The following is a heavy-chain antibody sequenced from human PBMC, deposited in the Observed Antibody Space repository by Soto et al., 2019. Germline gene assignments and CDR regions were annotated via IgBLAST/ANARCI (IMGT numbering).Heavy chain of an antibody. Sequence: QITLKESGPTLVKPTQTLTLTCTFSGFSLNTTAVGVGWIRQPPGKALEWLALIYWDGDKRYSPSLKSRLAITMDASKNQLVLKMTIMDPVDTATYYCAHREGNVCVWGSNKDAFDMWGRGTIVSVSS. D-gene: IGHD3-16*01. J-gene: IGHJ3*02. V-gene: IGHV2-5*02. CDR2: IYWDGDK. CDR1: GFSLNTTAVG. CDR3: AHREGNVCVWGSNKDAFDM.